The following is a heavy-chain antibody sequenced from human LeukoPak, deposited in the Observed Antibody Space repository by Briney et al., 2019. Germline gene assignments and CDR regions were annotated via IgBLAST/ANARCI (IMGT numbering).Heavy chain of an antibody. CDR3: ATTTPDAPDEAFDI. J-gene: IGHJ3*02. V-gene: IGHV1-2*02. CDR1: GYTFTGYY. CDR2: INPNSGGT. D-gene: IGHD4-17*01. Sequence: ASVKVSCKASGYTFTGYYMNWVRQAPGQGLEWMGWINPNSGGTNYAQKFQGRVTMTRDTSISTAYMELSRLRSDDTAVYYCATTTPDAPDEAFDIWGQGTMVTVSS.